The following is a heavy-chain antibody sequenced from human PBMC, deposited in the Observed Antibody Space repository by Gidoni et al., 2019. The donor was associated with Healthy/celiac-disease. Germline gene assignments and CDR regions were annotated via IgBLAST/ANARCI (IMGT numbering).Heavy chain of an antibody. CDR2: ISWNSGSI. CDR1: GFTFDDYA. D-gene: IGHD3-3*01. Sequence: EVQLVESGGGLVQPGRSLRLSCAASGFTFDDYAMHWVRQAPGKGLGWVSGISWNSGSIGYADSVKGRFTISRDNAKNSLYLQMNSLRAEDTALYYCAKDTIWSGYSRMDVWGQGTTVTVSS. V-gene: IGHV3-9*01. CDR3: AKDTIWSGYSRMDV. J-gene: IGHJ6*02.